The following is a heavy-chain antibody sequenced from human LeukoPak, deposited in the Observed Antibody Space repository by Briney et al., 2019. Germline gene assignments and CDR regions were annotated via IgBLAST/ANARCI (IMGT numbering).Heavy chain of an antibody. D-gene: IGHD3-10*01. Sequence: SQTLSLTCAISGDSVSTNSGGWNWIRQSPSRGLEWLGRTYYSSNWYNDYAVFVKSRITINPDTPKNQFSLKLSSVTAADTAVYYCAREGLAMVRGVLPKEAWGWFDPWGQGTLVTVSS. J-gene: IGHJ5*02. CDR1: GDSVSTNSGG. CDR2: TYYSSNWYN. CDR3: AREGLAMVRGVLPKEAWGWFDP. V-gene: IGHV6-1*01.